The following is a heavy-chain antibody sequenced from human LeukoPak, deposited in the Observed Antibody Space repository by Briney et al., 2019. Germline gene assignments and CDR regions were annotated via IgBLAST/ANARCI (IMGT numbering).Heavy chain of an antibody. J-gene: IGHJ4*02. CDR2: IIQSFGAP. Sequence: SVKVSCKASGGTFSSYTFTWVRQAPGQGLEWMGRIIQSFGAPNYAQQFQGRVTITTGESTSTVYMALSSLTSQDTAVYYCARELGFGLPAFWGQGTLVTVSS. CDR3: ARELGFGLPAF. V-gene: IGHV1-69*05. CDR1: GGTFSSYT. D-gene: IGHD3-10*01.